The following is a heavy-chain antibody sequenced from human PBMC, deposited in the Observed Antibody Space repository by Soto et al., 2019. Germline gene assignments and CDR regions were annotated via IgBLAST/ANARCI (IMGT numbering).Heavy chain of an antibody. V-gene: IGHV4-30-2*01. Sequence: PSETLSLTCAVSGGSISSGGYSWSWIRQPPGKGLEWIGYIYHSGSTYYNPSLKSRVTISGDRSKNQFSLKLSSVHAADTAVYYCARGVSSGSTRPYSWFDPWGQATRVTVS. CDR2: IYHSGST. J-gene: IGHJ5*02. CDR1: GGSISSGGYS. CDR3: ARGVSSGSTRPYSWFDP. D-gene: IGHD1-26*01.